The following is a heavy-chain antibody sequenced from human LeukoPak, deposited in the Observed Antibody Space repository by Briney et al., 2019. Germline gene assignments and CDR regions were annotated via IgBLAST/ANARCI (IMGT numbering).Heavy chain of an antibody. CDR3: ARDIDYGSGSSDY. CDR2: ISSSSSYI. V-gene: IGHV3-21*01. D-gene: IGHD3-10*01. J-gene: IGHJ4*02. Sequence: PGGSLRLSCAASRFTFSSYSMNWVRQAPGKGLEWVSSISSSSSYIYYADSVKGRFTISRDNAKNSLYLQMNSLRAEDTAVYYCARDIDYGSGSSDYWGQGTLVTVSS. CDR1: RFTFSSYS.